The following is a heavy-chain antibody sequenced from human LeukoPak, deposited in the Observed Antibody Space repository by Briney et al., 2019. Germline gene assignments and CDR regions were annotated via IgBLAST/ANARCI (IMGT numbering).Heavy chain of an antibody. CDR3: ARDSSGYYYVASWFDP. CDR2: IIPILGIA. CDR1: FXXXX. D-gene: IGHD3-22*01. Sequence: FXXXXXSWVXXXXGQGLEWMGRIIPILGIANYAQKFQGRVTITADKSTSTAYMELSSLRSEDTAVYYCARDSSGYYYVASWFDPWGQGTLVTVSS. V-gene: IGHV1-69*04. J-gene: IGHJ5*02.